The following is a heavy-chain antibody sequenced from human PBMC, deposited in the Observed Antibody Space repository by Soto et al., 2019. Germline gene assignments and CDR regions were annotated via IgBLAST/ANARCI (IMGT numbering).Heavy chain of an antibody. CDR2: IIPILGIA. D-gene: IGHD5-12*01. V-gene: IGHV1-69*02. J-gene: IGHJ4*02. CDR1: GGTFSSYT. CDR3: ARSGGYDDLFDY. Sequence: QVQLVQSGAEVKKPGSSVKVSCKASGGTFSSYTISWVRQAPGQGLEWMGRIIPILGIANDAQKFQGRVTITADKSTSTVYMELSSLRSEDTAVYYCARSGGYDDLFDYWGQGTLVTVSS.